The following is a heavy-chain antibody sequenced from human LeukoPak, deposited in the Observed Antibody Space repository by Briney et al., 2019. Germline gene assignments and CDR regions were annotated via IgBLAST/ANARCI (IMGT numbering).Heavy chain of an antibody. Sequence: GGSLRLSCAASGFTFSSYAMSWVRQAPGKGLEWVSGISGSGGTTYYADSVKGRFTISRDNSKNTLYLQMNSLRAEDTAVYYCAKVVSYSGSYPVDYWGQGTLVTVSS. J-gene: IGHJ4*02. V-gene: IGHV3-23*01. CDR2: ISGSGGTT. CDR3: AKVVSYSGSYPVDY. D-gene: IGHD1-26*01. CDR1: GFTFSSYA.